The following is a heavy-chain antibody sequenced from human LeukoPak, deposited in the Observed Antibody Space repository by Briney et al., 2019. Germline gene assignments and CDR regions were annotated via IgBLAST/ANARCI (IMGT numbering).Heavy chain of an antibody. CDR1: GFTFSSYE. V-gene: IGHV3-48*03. D-gene: IGHD2-8*01. CDR3: ARDFNGVLDY. J-gene: IGHJ4*02. CDR2: ISSSGSTI. Sequence: GGSLRLSCAASGFTFSSYEMNWVRQAPGKGLEWVSCISSSGSTIYYADFVKGRFTISRDNAKNSLYLQMNSLRAEDTAVYYCARDFNGVLDYWGQGTLVTVSS.